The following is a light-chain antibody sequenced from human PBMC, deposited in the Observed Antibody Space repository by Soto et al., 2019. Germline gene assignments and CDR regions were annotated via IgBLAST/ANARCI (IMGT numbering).Light chain of an antibody. Sequence: DIQMTQSPSSVSASVGDRVTITCRASQGISSWLAWYQQKPGKAPKLLIYAASSLQSGVPSRFXXXGXXXXXXXXXXXXXXXXFXTXXXXXANSFPLTFGGGTKVEIK. V-gene: IGKV1D-12*01. CDR3: XXANSFPLT. J-gene: IGKJ4*01. CDR1: QGISSW. CDR2: AAS.